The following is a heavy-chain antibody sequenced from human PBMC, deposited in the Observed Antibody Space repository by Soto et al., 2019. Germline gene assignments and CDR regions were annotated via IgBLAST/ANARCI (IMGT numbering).Heavy chain of an antibody. CDR3: AKGGRQWLVTSDFNY. D-gene: IGHD6-19*01. CDR2: VSHDGRNT. V-gene: IGHV3-30*18. CDR1: GFTFSDYA. J-gene: IGHJ4*02. Sequence: VQLVESGGGVVQPGRSLRLSCAASGFTFSDYAVHWVRQAPGKGLEWVAVVSHDGRNTHYADSVKGRFTISRDSSKNTVSLEMTSLRAEDTAVHYCAKGGRQWLVTSDFNYWGQGALVTFSS.